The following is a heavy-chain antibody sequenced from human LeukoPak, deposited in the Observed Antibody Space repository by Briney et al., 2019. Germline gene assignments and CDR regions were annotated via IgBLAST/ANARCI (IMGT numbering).Heavy chain of an antibody. D-gene: IGHD1-26*01. J-gene: IGHJ4*02. CDR1: GFTFDEFA. CDR2: ISGSGGST. V-gene: IGHV3-23*01. Sequence: GRSLRLSCAAAGFTFDEFAMHWVRQAPGKCLEWVSAISGSGGSTYYAVSVKGRFTISRDNSKNTLYLQMNSLRAEDTAVYCCAKRIIVGARAGHFDYWGQGTLVTVSS. CDR3: AKRIIVGARAGHFDY.